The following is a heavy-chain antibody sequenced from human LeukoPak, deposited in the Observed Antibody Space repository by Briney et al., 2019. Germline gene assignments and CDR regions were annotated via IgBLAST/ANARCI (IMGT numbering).Heavy chain of an antibody. CDR2: INHSGST. CDR3: ARGGVGASRDYDY. V-gene: IGHV4-34*01. J-gene: IGHJ4*02. Sequence: SETLSLTCAVYGGSFSGYYWSWIRQPPGKGLEWIGEINHSGSTNYNPSLKSRVTISVDTSKNQFSLKLSSVTAADTAVYYCARGGVGASRDYDYWGQGTLATVSS. CDR1: GGSFSGYY. D-gene: IGHD1-26*01.